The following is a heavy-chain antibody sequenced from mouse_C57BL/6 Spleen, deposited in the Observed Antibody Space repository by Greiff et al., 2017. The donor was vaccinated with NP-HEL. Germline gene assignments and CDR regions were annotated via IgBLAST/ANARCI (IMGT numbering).Heavy chain of an antibody. Sequence: DVKLVESGGGLVKPGGSLKLSCAASGFTFSSYAMSWVRQTPEKRLEWVATISDGGSYTYYPDNVKGRFTISRDNAKNNLYLQMSHLKSEDTAMYYCARDRGVVAFDYWGQGTTLTVSS. D-gene: IGHD1-1*01. CDR1: GFTFSSYA. V-gene: IGHV5-4*01. CDR2: ISDGGSYT. J-gene: IGHJ2*01. CDR3: ARDRGVVAFDY.